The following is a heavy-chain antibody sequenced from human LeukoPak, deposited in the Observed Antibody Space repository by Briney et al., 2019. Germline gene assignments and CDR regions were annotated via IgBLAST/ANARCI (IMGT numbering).Heavy chain of an antibody. D-gene: IGHD6-13*01. CDR2: ISAYNGNT. CDR3: ARVRAKGIAAAGTNFDY. Sequence: ASVNVSCKASGYTFTSYGISWVRQAPGQGLEWMGWISAYNGNTNYAQKPQGRVTMTTDTSTSTAYMELRSLRSDDTAVYYCARVRAKGIAAAGTNFDYWGQGTLVTVSS. CDR1: GYTFTSYG. V-gene: IGHV1-18*01. J-gene: IGHJ4*02.